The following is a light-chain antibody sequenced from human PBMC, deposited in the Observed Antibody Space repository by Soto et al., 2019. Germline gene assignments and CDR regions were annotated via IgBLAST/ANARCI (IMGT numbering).Light chain of an antibody. J-gene: IGLJ1*01. CDR3: PSYDSSRYV. CDR2: GNS. CDR1: SSNIGAGYD. Sequence: QSVLTQPPSVSGAPGQRVTISCTGSSSNIGAGYDVQWYQQLPGTAPKLLMYGNSNRPSGVPDRFSGSKSGTSASLAITGLQAEDEADYYCPSYDSSRYVFGTGTKLTVL. V-gene: IGLV1-40*01.